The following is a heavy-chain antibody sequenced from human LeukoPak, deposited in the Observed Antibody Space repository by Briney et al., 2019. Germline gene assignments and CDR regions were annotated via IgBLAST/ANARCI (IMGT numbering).Heavy chain of an antibody. CDR1: GFTFRSNA. V-gene: IGHV3-23*01. Sequence: GGSLSSSCPASGFTFRSNAMSWVRQPPGKGLKWISAITGSSSSTYYAASVKGRFTISRDNSNNILYLQLNSLRAEDTALYYCTRDANSTNWYNWFDPWGQGTLVTVSP. CDR3: TRDANSTNWYNWFDP. J-gene: IGHJ5*02. CDR2: ITGSSSST. D-gene: IGHD6-13*01.